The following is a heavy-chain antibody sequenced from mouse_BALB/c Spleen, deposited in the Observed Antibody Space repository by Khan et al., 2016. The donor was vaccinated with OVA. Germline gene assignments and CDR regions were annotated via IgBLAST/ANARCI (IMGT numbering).Heavy chain of an antibody. V-gene: IGHV1S137*01. CDR3: ARPAYDGYYDY. CDR1: GYTFTDYA. D-gene: IGHD2-3*01. Sequence: QVQLQQSGPELVRPGVSVKISCKGSGYTFTDYAMYWVKQSHAKSLEWIGLISTYSGNTNYNQKFKGKATMTVDQYSSTAYMELARLTSEDSAIYYCARPAYDGYYDYWGQGTTLTVSS. CDR2: ISTYSGNT. J-gene: IGHJ2*01.